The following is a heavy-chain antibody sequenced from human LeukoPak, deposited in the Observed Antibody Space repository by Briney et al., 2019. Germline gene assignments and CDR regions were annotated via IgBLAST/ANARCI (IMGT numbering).Heavy chain of an antibody. Sequence: GGSLRLSCAASGFTFNTYSMNWVRQAPGKGLEWVSSITRSSYIYYADSVKGRFTISRDNAKNSLYLQMNSLRAEDTAVYYCGRVKEASAFDIWGQGTMVTVSS. V-gene: IGHV3-21*01. J-gene: IGHJ3*02. CDR3: GRVKEASAFDI. CDR1: GFTFNTYS. D-gene: IGHD5-12*01. CDR2: ITRSSYI.